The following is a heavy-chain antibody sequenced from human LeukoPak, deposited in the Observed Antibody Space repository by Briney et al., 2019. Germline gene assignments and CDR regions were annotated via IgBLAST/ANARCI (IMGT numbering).Heavy chain of an antibody. D-gene: IGHD3-9*01. J-gene: IGHJ6*03. CDR1: GYTFTSYD. Sequence: ASVKVSCMASGYTFTSYDINWVRQAAGQGLEWMGWMNPNSGNTDYAQKFQGRVTMTRNTSISTAYMELSSLRSEDTAVYYCARADILTDYYYYMDVWGKGTTVTISS. CDR3: ARADILTDYYYYMDV. CDR2: MNPNSGNT. V-gene: IGHV1-8*01.